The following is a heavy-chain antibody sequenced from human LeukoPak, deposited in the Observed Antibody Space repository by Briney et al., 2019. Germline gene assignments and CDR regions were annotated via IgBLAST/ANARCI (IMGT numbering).Heavy chain of an antibody. V-gene: IGHV3-23*01. Sequence: GGSLRLSCAASEFTFSSYAMSWVRQAPGKGLEWVSAISGSGGSTYYADSVKGRFTISRDNSKNTLYLQMNSLRAEDTAVYYCAVDCSGGTCYGNDYWGQGTLVTVSS. D-gene: IGHD2-15*01. CDR2: ISGSGGST. J-gene: IGHJ4*02. CDR1: EFTFSSYA. CDR3: AVDCSGGTCYGNDY.